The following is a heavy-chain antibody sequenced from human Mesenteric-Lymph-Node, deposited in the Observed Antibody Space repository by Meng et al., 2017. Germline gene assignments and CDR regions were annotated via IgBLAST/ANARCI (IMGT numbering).Heavy chain of an antibody. CDR3: ARDPGISVVIAFDF. Sequence: QEQPQRPGPGLVKAPQTLSLSFAISVDRVAINSAAWNRIRQSPSRCLEWLGRTYFRSKWYNDYAVSVTGRTTINPDTSKNQFSLHLNSMTPEDTAVYYCARDPGISVVIAFDFWGQGTLVTVSS. CDR2: TYFRSKWYN. V-gene: IGHV6-1*01. CDR1: VDRVAINSAA. D-gene: IGHD3-22*01. J-gene: IGHJ4*02.